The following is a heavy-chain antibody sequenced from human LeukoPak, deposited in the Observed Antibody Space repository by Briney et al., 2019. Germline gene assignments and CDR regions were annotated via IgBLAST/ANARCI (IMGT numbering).Heavy chain of an antibody. J-gene: IGHJ4*02. CDR1: GGSMSTYY. V-gene: IGHV4-59*01. CDR3: ARRSWYVDY. Sequence: PSETLSLTCTVSGGSMSTYYWRWIRQPPGKGLEWIGYIYDSLSTDYNPPLKSRVTISVDMSKNQFSLKLTSVTAADTAVYYCARRSWYVDYWGQGTLVTVSS. D-gene: IGHD6-13*01. CDR2: IYDSLST.